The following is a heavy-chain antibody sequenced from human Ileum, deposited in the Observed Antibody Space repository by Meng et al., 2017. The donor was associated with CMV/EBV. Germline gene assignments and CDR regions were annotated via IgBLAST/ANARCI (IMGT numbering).Heavy chain of an antibody. D-gene: IGHD5-24*01. Sequence: QGRSQPWSAGLWNPLGLLSLTCAVAGEPLNGLFCSWIRQPPGRGLEWIGEVNNRGRTNYNPSLKSRLTISIDTSKRQLSLMVTSVTAADSAIYYCASGRLQFTPSALQHWGPGTLVTVSS. CDR1: GEPLNGLF. J-gene: IGHJ1*01. V-gene: IGHV4-34*02. CDR3: ASGRLQFTPSALQH. CDR2: VNNRGRT.